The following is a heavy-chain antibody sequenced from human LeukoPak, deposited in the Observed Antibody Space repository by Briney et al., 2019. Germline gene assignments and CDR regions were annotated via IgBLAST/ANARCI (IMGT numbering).Heavy chain of an antibody. J-gene: IGHJ4*02. V-gene: IGHV3-30-3*01. Sequence: GGSLRLSCAASGFTFSSYAMHWVRQAPGKGLEWVAVISYDGSNKYYADSVKGRFTISRGNSKNTLYLQMNSLRAEDTAVYYCARDMPLPDYWGQGTLVTVSS. CDR3: ARDMPLPDY. CDR2: ISYDGSNK. CDR1: GFTFSSYA. D-gene: IGHD2-2*01.